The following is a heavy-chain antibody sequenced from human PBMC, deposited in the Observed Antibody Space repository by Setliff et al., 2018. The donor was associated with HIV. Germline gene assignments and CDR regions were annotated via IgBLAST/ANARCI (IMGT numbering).Heavy chain of an antibody. CDR2: VYYTGKT. CDR1: GVSIVSGGFY. D-gene: IGHD2-15*01. J-gene: IGHJ3*02. CDR3: ARDLHANYHVVDI. V-gene: IGHV4-31*03. Sequence: SETLSLTCSVSGVSIVSGGFYFSWIRHHPGKGLEWIGTVYYTGKTYYNPSLQSRLTMSADTSKNQLYLKINSVTAADTAMYFCARDLHANYHVVDIWGPGTMVTVSS.